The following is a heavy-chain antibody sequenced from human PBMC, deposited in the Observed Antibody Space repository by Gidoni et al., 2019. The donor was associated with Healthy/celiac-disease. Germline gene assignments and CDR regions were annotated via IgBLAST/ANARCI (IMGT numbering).Heavy chain of an antibody. CDR2: IYYSGST. V-gene: IGHV4-39*07. CDR3: ARDAYGDYDLTREYYFDY. Sequence: QLQLQESCPGLVKPSETLSLTCTVSGGSISSSSYYWGWIRQPPGKGLEWIGSIYYSGSTYYNPSHKSRVTISVDTSKNQFTLKLSSVTAADTAVYYCARDAYGDYDLTREYYFDYWGQGTLVTVSS. CDR1: GGSISSSSYY. J-gene: IGHJ4*02. D-gene: IGHD4-17*01.